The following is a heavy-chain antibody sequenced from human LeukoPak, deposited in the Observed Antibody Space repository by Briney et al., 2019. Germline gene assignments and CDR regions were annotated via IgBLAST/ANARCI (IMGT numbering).Heavy chain of an antibody. V-gene: IGHV3-23*01. CDR2: ISGSGGST. D-gene: IGHD1-26*01. J-gene: IGHJ4*02. CDR1: GFTFSSYG. Sequence: GGTLRLSCAASGFTFSSYGMSWVRQAPGKGLEWVSAISGSGGSTYYADSVKGRFTISRDNSKNTLYLQMNSLRAEDTAVYYCAKGDTTWELPHDYWGQGTLVTVSS. CDR3: AKGDTTWELPHDY.